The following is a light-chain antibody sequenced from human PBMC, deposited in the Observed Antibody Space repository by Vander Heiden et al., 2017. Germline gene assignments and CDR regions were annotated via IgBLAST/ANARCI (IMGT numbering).Light chain of an antibody. J-gene: IGLJ2*01. CDR1: SSDVGNYNL. V-gene: IGLV2-23*02. CDR3: CSYAGSSTLV. Sequence: QSALTPPASVSGSPGPSITISCTGTSSDVGNYNLVSWYQQHPGKAPKLLIYEVSKRPSGVSNRFSGSKSGNTASLTISGLQAEDEADYYCCSYAGSSTLVFGGGTKLTVL. CDR2: EVS.